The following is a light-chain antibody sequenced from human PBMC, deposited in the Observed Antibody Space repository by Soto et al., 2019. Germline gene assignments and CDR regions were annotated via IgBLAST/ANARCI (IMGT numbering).Light chain of an antibody. CDR3: QQYSTYPFT. J-gene: IGKJ3*01. CDR1: QTITNY. Sequence: DIQMTQSPSSLSASVGDRVTITCRASQTITNYLNWYQQQSGKAPKLLIYATDTLQSGVPSRFSGSGSGTDYTLTISSLQPEDFATYFCQQYSTYPFTFGPGTKVDVK. CDR2: ATD. V-gene: IGKV1-39*01.